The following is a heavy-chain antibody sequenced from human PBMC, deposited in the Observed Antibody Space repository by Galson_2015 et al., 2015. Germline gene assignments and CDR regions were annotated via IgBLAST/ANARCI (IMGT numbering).Heavy chain of an antibody. V-gene: IGHV4-39*07. D-gene: IGHD3-22*01. CDR1: GGSTRSGCYY. J-gene: IGHJ4*02. CDR2: LYYSGFT. CDR3: ARDVGRIVGNGLDC. Sequence: ETLSLTCTVSGGSTRSGCYYWGWVRQPPGQGLEWIVSLYYSGFTYYNPSLKSRVTMSIDTSKNQYSVSLSLVTAADTAVYYCARDVGRIVGNGLDCWGQGTLVTISS.